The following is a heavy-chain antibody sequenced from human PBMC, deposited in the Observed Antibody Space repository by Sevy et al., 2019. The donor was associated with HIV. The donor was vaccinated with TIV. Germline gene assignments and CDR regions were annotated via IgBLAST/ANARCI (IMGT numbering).Heavy chain of an antibody. CDR1: GGSISSSSYY. D-gene: IGHD3-22*01. V-gene: IGHV4-39*01. J-gene: IGHJ4*02. CDR2: IYYSGST. Sequence: SETLSLTCTVSGGSISSSSYYWGWIRQPPGKGLEWIGSIYYSGSTYYNPSLKSRVTISVDTSKNQFSLKLSSVTAADTAVYYCARGIVVGRYRSGYFDYWGQGTLVTVSS. CDR3: ARGIVVGRYRSGYFDY.